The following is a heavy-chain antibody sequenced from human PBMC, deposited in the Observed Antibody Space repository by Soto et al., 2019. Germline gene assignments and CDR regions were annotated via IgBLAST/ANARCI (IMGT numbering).Heavy chain of an antibody. CDR2: TYYRSKWYN. CDR3: ARDHSSGWYSPYYYGMDV. V-gene: IGHV6-1*01. D-gene: IGHD6-19*01. CDR1: GDSISSNSAA. Sequence: SQTLPLTCAISGDSISSNSAAWNWIRQSPSRGLEWLGRTYYRSKWYNDYAVSVKSRITINPDTSKNQFSLQLNSVTPEDTAVYYCARDHSSGWYSPYYYGMDVWGQGTTVTVSS. J-gene: IGHJ6*02.